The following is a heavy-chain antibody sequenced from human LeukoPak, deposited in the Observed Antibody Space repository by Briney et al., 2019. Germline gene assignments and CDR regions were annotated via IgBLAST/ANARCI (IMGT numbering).Heavy chain of an antibody. D-gene: IGHD2-2*01. Sequence: ASVKVSCKASGYTFTGFYMHWVRQAPGQGLEWMGWINPHSADTGYAQKFLGRVTMTRDMSISTIYMELTRLRSDDTAVYYCASTVVDNPTDYWGQGTLVTVSS. CDR2: INPHSADT. V-gene: IGHV1-2*02. J-gene: IGHJ4*02. CDR3: ASTVVDNPTDY. CDR1: GYTFTGFY.